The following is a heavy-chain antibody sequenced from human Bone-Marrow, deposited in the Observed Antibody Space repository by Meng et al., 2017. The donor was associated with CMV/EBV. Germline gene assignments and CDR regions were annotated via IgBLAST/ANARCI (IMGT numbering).Heavy chain of an antibody. CDR2: AGNKANRYTT. Sequence: GGSLRLSCAASGFTFSSYSMNWVRQAPGKGLEWVGRAGNKANRYTTEYAASVTGRFTFSRDDSENSLYLQMNSLKSEDTAVYYCTKGYSGVDIYAFDVWGHGTLVTVSS. J-gene: IGHJ3*01. V-gene: IGHV3-72*01. CDR1: GFTFSSYS. CDR3: TKGYSGVDIYAFDV. D-gene: IGHD1-26*01.